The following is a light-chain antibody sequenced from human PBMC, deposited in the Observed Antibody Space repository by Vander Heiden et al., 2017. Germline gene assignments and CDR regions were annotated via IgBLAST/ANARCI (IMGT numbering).Light chain of an antibody. Sequence: EIALTQFPGSLSLSLGDRAALSCRASQSVHNNLAWFQQRPGQAPRLLIYGASSRATDVPDRFSASGSGTDFTLTISSLQSEDVASYYCQQYSSWPFNFGQGTKVEI. CDR2: GAS. CDR3: QQYSSWPFN. V-gene: IGKV3D-15*01. CDR1: QSVHNN. J-gene: IGKJ2*01.